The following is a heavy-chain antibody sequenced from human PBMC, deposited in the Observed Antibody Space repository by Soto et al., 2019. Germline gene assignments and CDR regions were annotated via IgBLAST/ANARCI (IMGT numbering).Heavy chain of an antibody. CDR2: IYHSGST. V-gene: IGHV4-4*02. J-gene: IGHJ6*02. CDR3: ARDNPGEVYYGMDV. Sequence: PSDTLSLTCAVSGGSISSSNWWSWVRQPPGKGLEWIGEIYHSGSTNYNPSLKSRVTISVDKSKNQFSLKLSSVTAADTAVYYCARDNPGEVYYGMDVWGQGTTVTVSS. CDR1: GGSISSSNW.